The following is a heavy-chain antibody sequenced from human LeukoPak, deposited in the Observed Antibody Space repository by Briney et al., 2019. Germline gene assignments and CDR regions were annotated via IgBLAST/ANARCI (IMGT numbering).Heavy chain of an antibody. CDR1: GFTFDDYA. J-gene: IGHJ4*02. CDR3: AKGPRYQLHYPGGFDY. V-gene: IGHV3-9*01. CDR2: ISWNSGSI. D-gene: IGHD2-2*01. Sequence: GGSLRLSCAASGFTFDDYAMHWVRQAPGKGLEWVSGISWNSGSIGYADSVKGRFTISRDNAKNSLYLQMHSLRAEDTALYYCAKGPRYQLHYPGGFDYWGQGTLVTVSS.